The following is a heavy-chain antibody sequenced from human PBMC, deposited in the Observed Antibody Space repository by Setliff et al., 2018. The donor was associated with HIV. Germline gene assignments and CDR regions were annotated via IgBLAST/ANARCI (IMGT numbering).Heavy chain of an antibody. J-gene: IGHJ1*01. Sequence: SETLSLTCTVSGGSLSSYYWSWIRQPAGKGLEWIGRIYSSGSTNYNPSLKSRLTMSVDTSKNQFSLKLTSVTAADTAVYYSARSGSYVGPIQHWGQGTLVTVSS. V-gene: IGHV4-4*07. CDR2: IYSSGST. CDR1: GGSLSSYY. CDR3: ARSGSYVGPIQH. D-gene: IGHD3-10*02.